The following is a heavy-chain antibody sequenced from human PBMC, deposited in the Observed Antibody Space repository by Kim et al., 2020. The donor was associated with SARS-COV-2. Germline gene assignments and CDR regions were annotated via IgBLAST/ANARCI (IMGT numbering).Heavy chain of an antibody. CDR2: ISYDGSNK. D-gene: IGHD3-10*01. CDR1: GFTFSSYA. J-gene: IGHJ6*01. Sequence: GGSLRLSCAASGFTFSSYAMHWVRQAPGKGLEWVAVISYDGSNKYYADSVKGRFTISRDNSKNTLYLQMNSLRAEDTAVYYCASPYGSGPFYYYGMDVWG. V-gene: IGHV3-30*04. CDR3: ASPYGSGPFYYYGMDV.